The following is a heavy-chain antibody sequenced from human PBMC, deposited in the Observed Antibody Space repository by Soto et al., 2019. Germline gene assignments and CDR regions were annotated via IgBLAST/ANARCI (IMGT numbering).Heavy chain of an antibody. CDR3: AKDEQHGGADGGGGYLYLRDV. J-gene: IGHJ6*02. CDR1: GLTFNSYA. Sequence: GGSLRLSCAASGLTFNSYAMSWVRQAPGKGLEWVSGISASGGTTYFADSVKGRFTISRDNSKNTLYLQMNSLRAGDTDVCYCAKDEQHGGADGGGGYLYLRDVWGPGTTVTVSS. CDR2: ISASGGTT. V-gene: IGHV3-23*01. D-gene: IGHD1-26*01.